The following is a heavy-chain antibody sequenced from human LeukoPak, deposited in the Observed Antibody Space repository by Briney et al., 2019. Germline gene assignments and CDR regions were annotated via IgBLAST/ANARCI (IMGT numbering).Heavy chain of an antibody. D-gene: IGHD5-18*01. CDR2: VSGGVVST. J-gene: IGHJ4*02. CDR1: GFTLTSDA. Sequence: GGCLSPSCGPSGFTLTSDAMGCVRQAPGGGRGWVSAVSGGVVSTYYAESVEGRFTISRDNSKNTLYLQMNSLRAEDTAVYYWRQGGYSYGPDYWGQGTLVTVSS. CDR3: RQGGYSYGPDY. V-gene: IGHV3-23*01.